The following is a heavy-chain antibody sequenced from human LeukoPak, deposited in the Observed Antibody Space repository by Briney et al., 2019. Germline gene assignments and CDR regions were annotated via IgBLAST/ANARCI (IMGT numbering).Heavy chain of an antibody. D-gene: IGHD3-22*01. CDR1: GFTFDDYA. Sequence: PGRSLRLSCAASGFTFDDYAMHWVRQAPGKGLEWVSGISWNSGSIGYADSVKGRFTITRDNAKNSLYLQMNSLRAEDTALYYCAKGYYYDSSWIAFDIWGQGTMVTVPS. J-gene: IGHJ3*02. CDR3: AKGYYYDSSWIAFDI. CDR2: ISWNSGSI. V-gene: IGHV3-9*01.